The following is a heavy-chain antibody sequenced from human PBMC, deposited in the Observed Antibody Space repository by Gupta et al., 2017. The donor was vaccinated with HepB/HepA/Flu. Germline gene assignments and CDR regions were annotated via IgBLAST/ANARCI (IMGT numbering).Heavy chain of an antibody. CDR1: GFTFSSYD. CDR2: IGTAGDT. CDR3: ARAASYYYGMDV. Sequence: EVQLVESGGGLVQPGGSLRLSCAASGFTFSSYDMHWVRQATGKGLEWVSAIGTAGDTYYPGSVKGRFTISRENAKNSLYLQMNSLRAGDTAVYYCARAASYYYGMDVWGQGTTVTVSS. V-gene: IGHV3-13*01. J-gene: IGHJ6*02.